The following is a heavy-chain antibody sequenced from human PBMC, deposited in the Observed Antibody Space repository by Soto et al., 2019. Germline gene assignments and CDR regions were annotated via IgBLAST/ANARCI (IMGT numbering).Heavy chain of an antibody. Sequence: QQQLQESGPGLVKPSQTLSLTCTVSGGSMNSHDYYWSWIRQPPGKGLEWIGYIHNSGSTDYNPSLKSRLTISSDMSKNQFSLRLNSVTAADTALYFCARGEVRGPFDIWGQGTKVTVSS. CDR1: GGSMNSHDYY. J-gene: IGHJ3*02. D-gene: IGHD3-10*01. V-gene: IGHV4-30-4*01. CDR3: ARGEVRGPFDI. CDR2: IHNSGST.